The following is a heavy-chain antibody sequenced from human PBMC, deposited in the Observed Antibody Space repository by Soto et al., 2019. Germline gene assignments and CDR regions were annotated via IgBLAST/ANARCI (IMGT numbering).Heavy chain of an antibody. D-gene: IGHD3-10*01. Sequence: PSETLSLTCTVSGGSISSGDYYWSWIRQPPGKGLEWIGYIYYSGSTYYNPSLKSRVTISVDTSKNQFSLKLSSVTAADTAVYYWARDGSTYGMDVGGKGTRFTVSS. V-gene: IGHV4-30-4*01. CDR3: ARDGSTYGMDV. CDR1: GGSISSGDYY. J-gene: IGHJ6*04. CDR2: IYYSGST.